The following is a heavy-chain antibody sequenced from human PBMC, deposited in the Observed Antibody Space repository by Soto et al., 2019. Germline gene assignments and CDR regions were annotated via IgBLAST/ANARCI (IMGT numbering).Heavy chain of an antibody. J-gene: IGHJ4*02. CDR1: GDTFSIYS. D-gene: IGHD5-12*01. CDR3: AKESGAATPHFEY. CDR2: ILPIVGVA. V-gene: IGHV1-69*04. Sequence: SVKVSCKASGDTFSIYSFSWVRQAPGQGLEWMGRILPIVGVAKYAQKFQARVTITADKSTSTVYMELSSLRSEDTAVYYCAKESGAATPHFEYWAQGTLVTVSS.